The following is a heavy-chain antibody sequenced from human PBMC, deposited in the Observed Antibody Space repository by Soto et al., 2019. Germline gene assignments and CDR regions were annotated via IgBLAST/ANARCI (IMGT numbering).Heavy chain of an antibody. Sequence: SATLSLTCAVSGGSISSGGYSWSWIRQPPGKGLEWIGYIYHSGSTYYNPSLKSRVTVSVDRSKNQFSLKLISVTAADTAVYYCARAMEGYSSGWYGDPYYYYGMDVWGQGTTVTVSS. CDR3: ARAMEGYSSGWYGDPYYYYGMDV. D-gene: IGHD6-19*01. CDR2: IYHSGST. V-gene: IGHV4-30-2*01. CDR1: GGSISSGGYS. J-gene: IGHJ6*02.